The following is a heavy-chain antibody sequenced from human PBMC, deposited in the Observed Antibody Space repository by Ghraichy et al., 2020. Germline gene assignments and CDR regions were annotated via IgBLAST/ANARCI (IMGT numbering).Heavy chain of an antibody. CDR3: AKESYTASATH. J-gene: IGHJ4*02. D-gene: IGHD1-26*01. V-gene: IGHV1-18*04. CDR1: SSHVCTSA. CDR2: ISTYNGNT. Sequence: ASVKVSCKTSSSHVCTSATSWERQSRGQGHKWMGWISTYNGNTNYAQKFQGRVAMSTDTSTSTAYMELRSLRSDDTAVYFCAKESYTASATHWGQGTLITGSS.